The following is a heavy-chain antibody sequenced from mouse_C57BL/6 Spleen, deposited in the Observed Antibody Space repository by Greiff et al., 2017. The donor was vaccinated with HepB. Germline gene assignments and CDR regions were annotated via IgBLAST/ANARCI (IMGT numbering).Heavy chain of an antibody. Sequence: QVQLQQSGAELVRPGASVTLSCKASGYTFTDYEMHWVKQTPVHGLEWIGAIDPETGGTAYNQKFKGKARLTADKSSSTAYMQLRSLTSEDSAVYYCTRWGLRRRSLAMDYWGQGTSVTVSS. D-gene: IGHD2-2*01. CDR3: TRWGLRRRSLAMDY. J-gene: IGHJ4*01. V-gene: IGHV1-15*01. CDR1: GYTFTDYE. CDR2: IDPETGGT.